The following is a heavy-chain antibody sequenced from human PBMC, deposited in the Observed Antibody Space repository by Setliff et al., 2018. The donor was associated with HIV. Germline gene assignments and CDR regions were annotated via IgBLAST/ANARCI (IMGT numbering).Heavy chain of an antibody. D-gene: IGHD3-10*01. CDR1: GDSLIGFY. J-gene: IGHJ5*02. CDR3: ARGLTSRRGNWFDP. V-gene: IGHV4-59*01. Sequence: SETLSLTCTVSGDSLIGFYWGWIRQPPGEGPEWIGHISSRGSTNYSPSLRSRVIMSVDTSQNLFSLILTSVTAADTAVYYCARGLTSRRGNWFDPWGQGTLVTVSS. CDR2: ISSRGST.